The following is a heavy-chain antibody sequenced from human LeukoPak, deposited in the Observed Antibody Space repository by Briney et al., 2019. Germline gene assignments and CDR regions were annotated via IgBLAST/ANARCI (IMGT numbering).Heavy chain of an antibody. CDR2: ISYDGSNK. CDR3: ARDSGYCSSTSCYFMDV. V-gene: IGHV3-30-3*01. D-gene: IGHD2-2*01. Sequence: GRSLRLSCAASGFTFSSYAMHWVRQAPGKGLEWVAVISYDGSNKYYADSVKGRFTISRDNSKNTLYLQMNSLRAEDTAVYYCARDSGYCSSTSCYFMDVWGKGTTVTVSS. J-gene: IGHJ6*03. CDR1: GFTFSSYA.